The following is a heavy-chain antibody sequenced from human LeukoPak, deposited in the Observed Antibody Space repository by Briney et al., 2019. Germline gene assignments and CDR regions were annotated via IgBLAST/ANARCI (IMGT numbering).Heavy chain of an antibody. J-gene: IGHJ3*02. Sequence: PGGSLRLSCAASGFTFSSYWMHWVRQAPGKGLVWVSRINSDGSSTSYADSVKGRFTISRDNAKNTLYLQTNSLRAEDTAVYYCAREREAGYALDIWGQGTMVTVSS. CDR1: GFTFSSYW. CDR3: AREREAGYALDI. CDR2: INSDGSST. V-gene: IGHV3-74*01. D-gene: IGHD1-14*01.